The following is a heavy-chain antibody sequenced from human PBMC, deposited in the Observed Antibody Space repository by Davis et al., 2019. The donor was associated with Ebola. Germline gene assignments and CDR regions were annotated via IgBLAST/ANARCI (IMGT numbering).Heavy chain of an antibody. CDR1: GFTFSSYS. D-gene: IGHD2-2*01. J-gene: IGHJ4*02. Sequence: PGGSLRLSCAASGFTFSSYSMNWIRQAPGKGLEWVSSISSSSSYIYYADSVKGRFTISRDNAKNSLYLQMNSLRAEDTAVYYCARDCSSTSCYASLDYWGQGTLVTVSS. V-gene: IGHV3-21*01. CDR3: ARDCSSTSCYASLDY. CDR2: ISSSSSYI.